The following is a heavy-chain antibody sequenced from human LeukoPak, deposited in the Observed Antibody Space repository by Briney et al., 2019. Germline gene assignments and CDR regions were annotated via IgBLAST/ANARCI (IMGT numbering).Heavy chain of an antibody. CDR1: GFTFTSYG. V-gene: IGHV3-23*01. J-gene: IGHJ3*02. CDR3: ARDSPTFDI. CDR2: ISGSGGST. Sequence: PGGSLRLSCAASGFTFTSYGMSWVRQAPGKGLEWVSAISGSGGSTYYADSVKGRFTISRDNSKNTLYLQMNSLRAKDTAIYYCARDSPTFDIWGQGTMVTVSS.